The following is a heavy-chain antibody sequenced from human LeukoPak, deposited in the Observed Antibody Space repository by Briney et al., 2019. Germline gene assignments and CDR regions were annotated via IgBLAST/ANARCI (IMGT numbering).Heavy chain of an antibody. CDR2: ISSSSSTI. J-gene: IGHJ3*02. CDR3: ARTSSAFDI. D-gene: IGHD2-2*01. Sequence: GGSLRLSCAASGFTFSSYSMNWVRQAPGKGLEWVSYISSSSSTIYYADSVKGRFTISRDNAKNSLYLQMNSLGDEDTALYYCARTSSAFDIWGQGTMVTVSS. V-gene: IGHV3-48*02. CDR1: GFTFSSYS.